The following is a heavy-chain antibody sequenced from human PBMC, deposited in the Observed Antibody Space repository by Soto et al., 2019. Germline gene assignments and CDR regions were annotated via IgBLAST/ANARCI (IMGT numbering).Heavy chain of an antibody. D-gene: IGHD3-22*01. CDR2: ISPDGSDT. J-gene: IGHJ4*02. Sequence: GGSLRLSCAGSRFTFSSYAMHWVRQAPGKGLEWVSVISPDGSDTFYAESVKGRFTISRDNSKNTMYVQMNSLRPEDTAVYYCAKSNRGAYDTPDFWGQGTPVTVSS. CDR1: RFTFSSYA. V-gene: IGHV3-30*18. CDR3: AKSNRGAYDTPDF.